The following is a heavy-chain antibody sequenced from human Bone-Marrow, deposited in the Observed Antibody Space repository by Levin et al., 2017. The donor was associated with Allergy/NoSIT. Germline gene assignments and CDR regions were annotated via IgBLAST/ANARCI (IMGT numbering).Heavy chain of an antibody. Sequence: SCAASGFTFNIYWIHWVRQAPGKGLVWVSRINSDGSDTIYADSVKGRFTISRDNAKNTLYLQMNSLRAEDTAVYYCARGGGDHAFDIWGQGTMVTVSS. D-gene: IGHD2-21*02. CDR3: ARGGGDHAFDI. J-gene: IGHJ3*02. CDR2: INSDGSDT. CDR1: GFTFNIYW. V-gene: IGHV3-74*01.